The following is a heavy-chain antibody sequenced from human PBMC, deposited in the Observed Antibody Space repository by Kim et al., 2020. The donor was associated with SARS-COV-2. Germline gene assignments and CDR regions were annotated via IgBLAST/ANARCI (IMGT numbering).Heavy chain of an antibody. CDR3: AREPIQQLVGVGYYYYGMDV. V-gene: IGHV3-7*01. J-gene: IGHJ6*02. CDR1: GFTFSSYW. CDR2: IKQDGSEK. Sequence: GGSLRLSCAASGFTFSSYWMSWVHQAPGKGLEWVANIKQDGSEKYYVDSVKGRFTISRDNAKNSLYLQMNSLRAEDTAVYYCAREPIQQLVGVGYYYYGMDVWGQGTTVTVSS. D-gene: IGHD6-13*01.